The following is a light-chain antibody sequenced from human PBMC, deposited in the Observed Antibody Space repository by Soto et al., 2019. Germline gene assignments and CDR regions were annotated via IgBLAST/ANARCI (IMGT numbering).Light chain of an antibody. Sequence: EIVLTQSPGTLSLSPGERATLSCRARQSVSSSYLAWYQQKPGQAPRLLIYGASSRATGIPDRFSGSGSGRYFTLTISRLEPEDFAVYYCQQYGSSPKIYTFGQGSKRQIK. CDR1: QSVSSSY. CDR3: QQYGSSPKIYT. J-gene: IGKJ2*01. CDR2: GAS. V-gene: IGKV3-20*01.